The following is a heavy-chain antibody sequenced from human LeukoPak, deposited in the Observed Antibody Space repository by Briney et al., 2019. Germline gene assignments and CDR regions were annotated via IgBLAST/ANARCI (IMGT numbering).Heavy chain of an antibody. CDR1: GFTFSSYG. V-gene: IGHV3-30*18. D-gene: IGHD6-19*01. J-gene: IGHJ4*02. CDR3: AKDRSSSGWYYFDY. CDR2: ISYDGNNK. Sequence: GGSLRLSCAASGFTFSSYGMHWVRQAPGNGLEWVAVISYDGNNKYYVDSVKGRFTISRDNSKNTLYLQMNSLRPEDTAVYYCAKDRSSSGWYYFDYWGQGTPVTVSS.